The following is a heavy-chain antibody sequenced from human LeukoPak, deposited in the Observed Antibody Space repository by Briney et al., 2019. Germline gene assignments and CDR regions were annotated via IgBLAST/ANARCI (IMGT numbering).Heavy chain of an antibody. Sequence: SETLSLTCTVSGGSISSSSYYWGWIRQPPGKGLEWIGNIYYSGSTYYNPSLKSRVTISVDPSKNQFSLKLRSVTAADTAVYYCARGVVVIPNWFDPWGQGTLVTVSS. CDR3: ARGVVVIPNWFDP. J-gene: IGHJ5*02. V-gene: IGHV4-39*07. CDR1: GGSISSSSYY. CDR2: IYYSGST. D-gene: IGHD3-22*01.